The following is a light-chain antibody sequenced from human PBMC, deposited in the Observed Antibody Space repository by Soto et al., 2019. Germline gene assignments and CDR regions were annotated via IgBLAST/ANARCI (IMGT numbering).Light chain of an antibody. V-gene: IGKV3-20*01. Sequence: EIVVTQSPGTLSLSPGERATLSCRASQSITSSYLAWYQQKPGQAPRLLISGTISRATGIPDRFSGSGPGTDFTLTISRLEPEDFAVYYCQQYGSPLWTFGQGTKV. CDR1: QSITSSY. CDR2: GTI. J-gene: IGKJ1*01. CDR3: QQYGSPLWT.